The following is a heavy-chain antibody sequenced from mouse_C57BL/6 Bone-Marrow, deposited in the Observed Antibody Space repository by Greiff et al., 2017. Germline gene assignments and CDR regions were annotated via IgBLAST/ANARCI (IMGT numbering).Heavy chain of an antibody. CDR3: ARWVVWYFDV. CDR1: GYTFTDYY. Sequence: QVQLQQSGPELVKPGASVKISCKASGYTFTDYYFNWVKQRPGQGLVGIGCIFPGSGSTYYNAKFKGKATLTVDKSSSTVYMLLSSLTSEDSAVYFCARWVVWYFDVWGAGTTVTVSS. V-gene: IGHV1-75*01. J-gene: IGHJ1*01. D-gene: IGHD1-1*01. CDR2: IFPGSGST.